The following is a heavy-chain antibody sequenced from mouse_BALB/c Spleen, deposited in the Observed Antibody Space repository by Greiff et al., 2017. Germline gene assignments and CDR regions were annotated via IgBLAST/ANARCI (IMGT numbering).Heavy chain of an antibody. CDR2: ISYSGST. D-gene: IGHD2-10*01. CDR1: GYSITSDYA. V-gene: IGHV3-2*02. CDR3: ASSPYSWYFDV. J-gene: IGHJ1*01. Sequence: EVQLQESGPGLVKPSQSLSLTCTVTGYSITSDYAWNWIRQFPGNKLEWMGYISYSGSTSYNPSLKSRISITRDTSKNQFFLQLNSVTTEDTATYDCASSPYSWYFDVWGAGTTVTVSS.